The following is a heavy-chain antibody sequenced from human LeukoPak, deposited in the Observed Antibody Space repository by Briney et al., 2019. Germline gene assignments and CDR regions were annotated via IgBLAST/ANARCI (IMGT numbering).Heavy chain of an antibody. J-gene: IGHJ1*01. Sequence: GGSLRLSCAASGFTFDDYAMHWVRQAPGKGLEWVSGISWKSGSIGYADSVKGRFTISRDNAKNSLYLQMNSLRAEDTALYYCAKPPRRYSYGSEYFQHWGQGTLVTVSS. D-gene: IGHD5-18*01. CDR3: AKPPRRYSYGSEYFQH. CDR1: GFTFDDYA. CDR2: ISWKSGSI. V-gene: IGHV3-9*01.